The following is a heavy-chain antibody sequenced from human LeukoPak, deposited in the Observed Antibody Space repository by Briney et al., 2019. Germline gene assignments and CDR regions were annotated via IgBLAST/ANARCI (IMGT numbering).Heavy chain of an antibody. CDR1: GGSISSSSYY. CDR2: IYYSGST. J-gene: IGHJ4*02. CDR3: ARATGSIAAATSYYFDY. Sequence: SETLSLPCTVSGGSISSSSYYWGWIRQPPGKGLEWIGSIYYSGSTYYNPSLKSRVTISVDTSKNQFSLKLSSVTAADTAVYYCARATGSIAAATSYYFDYWGQGTLVTVSS. D-gene: IGHD6-13*01. V-gene: IGHV4-39*01.